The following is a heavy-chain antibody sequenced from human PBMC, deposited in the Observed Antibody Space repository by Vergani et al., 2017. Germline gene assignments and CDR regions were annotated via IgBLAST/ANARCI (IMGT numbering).Heavy chain of an antibody. D-gene: IGHD6-19*01. CDR3: ARHGRSGWAGYFQH. CDR1: GDSISTSSYA. Sequence: QMQLQESGPGLVKPSETLSLSCTVSGDSISTSSYAWGWIRQPPGKTLEWIGTVFYGGRTSYNPSLKSRVTLSLDTSKKQISLHLTSVTAADTAVYYCARHGRSGWAGYFQHWGQGTLVTASS. CDR2: VFYGGRT. J-gene: IGHJ1*01. V-gene: IGHV4-39*01.